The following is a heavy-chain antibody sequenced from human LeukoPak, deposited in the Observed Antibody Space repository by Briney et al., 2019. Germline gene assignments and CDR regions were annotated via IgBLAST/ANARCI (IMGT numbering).Heavy chain of an antibody. D-gene: IGHD2-8*02. CDR3: ARGYWYYFDY. Sequence: SLRLSCAASGFTFDDYAMHWVRQAPGKGLEWVSGISWNSGSIGYADSVKGRFTISRDNAKNSLYLQMNSLRAEDTAVYYCARGYWYYFDYWGQGTRVTVSS. J-gene: IGHJ4*02. V-gene: IGHV3-9*01. CDR2: ISWNSGSI. CDR1: GFTFDDYA.